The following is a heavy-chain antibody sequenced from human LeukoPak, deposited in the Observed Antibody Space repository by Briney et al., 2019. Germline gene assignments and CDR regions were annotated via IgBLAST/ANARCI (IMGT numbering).Heavy chain of an antibody. CDR3: AGSSMVRGVIIAGNWFDP. V-gene: IGHV4-59*08. J-gene: IGHJ5*02. Sequence: SETLSLTCTVSGGSISSYYWSWIRQPPGKGLEWIGYIYYSGSTNYNPSLKSRGTISVDTSKNQFPLKLSSVTAADTAVYYCAGSSMVRGVIIAGNWFDPWGQGTLVTVSS. CDR2: IYYSGST. D-gene: IGHD3-10*01. CDR1: GGSISSYY.